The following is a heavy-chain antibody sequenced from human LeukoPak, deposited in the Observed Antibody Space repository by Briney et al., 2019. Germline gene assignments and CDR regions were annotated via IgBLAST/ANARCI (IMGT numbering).Heavy chain of an antibody. V-gene: IGHV5-51*01. CDR2: IYPGDSDT. J-gene: IGHJ2*01. CDR1: GYSFTSYW. D-gene: IGHD3-3*01. CDR3: ARQVKYDSWSGYPSYWYFDL. Sequence: GESLKISCKGSGYSFTSYWIGWVRQMPGKGLEWMGIIYPGDSDTRYSPSFQGQVTISADKSISTAYLQWSSLKASDTAMYYCARQVKYDSWSGYPSYWYFDLWGRGTLVTVSS.